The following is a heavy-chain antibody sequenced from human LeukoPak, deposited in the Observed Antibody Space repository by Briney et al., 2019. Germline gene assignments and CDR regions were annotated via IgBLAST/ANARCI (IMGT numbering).Heavy chain of an antibody. J-gene: IGHJ4*02. Sequence: GGSLRLSCAASGFTFSSYAMSWVRQAPGKGLEWVSAISGSGGSTYYADSVKGRFTISRDNSKNTLYLQTNSLRAEDTAVYYCAKDKYSSGWYIDYWGQGTLVTVSS. CDR3: AKDKYSSGWYIDY. CDR2: ISGSGGST. CDR1: GFTFSSYA. D-gene: IGHD6-19*01. V-gene: IGHV3-23*01.